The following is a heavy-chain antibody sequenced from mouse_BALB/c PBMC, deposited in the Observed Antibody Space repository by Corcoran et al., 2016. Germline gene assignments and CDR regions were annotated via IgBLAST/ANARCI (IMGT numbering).Heavy chain of an antibody. D-gene: IGHD1-1*01. Sequence: QVQLQQSGAELVRPGASVTLSCKASGYTFTDYEMHWVKQTPVHGLEWIGAIDPETGGTAYNQKFKGKATLTADKSSSTAYMELRSLTSEDSAVYYCTRVGTVVATGYSAMDYWGQGTSVTVSS. V-gene: IGHV1-15*01. CDR3: TRVGTVVATGYSAMDY. CDR2: IDPETGGT. CDR1: GYTFTDYE. J-gene: IGHJ4*01.